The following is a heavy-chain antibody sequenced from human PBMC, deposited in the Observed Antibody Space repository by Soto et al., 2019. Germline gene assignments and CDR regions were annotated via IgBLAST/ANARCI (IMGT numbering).Heavy chain of an antibody. V-gene: IGHV1-18*01. CDR2: ISADSGEP. CDR3: GVSAGLDF. Sequence: ASVKVSCKASGFSSSTYAFSWVRRAPGQGLEWMGLISADSGEPRYAQQFQGRVPMTTDTSTRTAYMELRSLTSDDTAVYYCGVSAGLDFWGQGTRVTVSS. CDR1: GFSSSTYA. J-gene: IGHJ4*02. D-gene: IGHD6-13*01.